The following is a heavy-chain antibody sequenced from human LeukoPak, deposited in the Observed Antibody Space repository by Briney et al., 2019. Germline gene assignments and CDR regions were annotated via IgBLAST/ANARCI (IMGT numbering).Heavy chain of an antibody. V-gene: IGHV4-30-2*01. CDR2: IYHSGST. J-gene: IGHJ4*02. CDR3: ARALKLEPPSY. D-gene: IGHD1-14*01. Sequence: SQTLSLTCTVSGGSISSGGYYWSWIRQPPGKGLEWIGYIYHSGSTYYNPSLKSRVTISVDRSKNQFSLELSSVTAADTAVYYCARALKLEPPSYWGQGTLVTVSS. CDR1: GGSISSGGYY.